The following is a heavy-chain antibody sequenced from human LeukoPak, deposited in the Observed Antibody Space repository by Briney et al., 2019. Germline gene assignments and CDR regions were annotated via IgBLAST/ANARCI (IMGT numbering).Heavy chain of an antibody. J-gene: IGHJ6*04. D-gene: IGHD1-1*01. CDR3: ARDPYNWNDGGYGMDV. Sequence: GGSLRLSCAASGFTFTTYSMSWVRQAPGEGLEWVANIKKDGSDKYYVDSVKGRFTISRDNAKNSLYLQMNTLRAEDTAVYYCARDPYNWNDGGYGMDVWGKGTTVTVYS. CDR2: IKKDGSDK. V-gene: IGHV3-7*03. CDR1: GFTFTTYS.